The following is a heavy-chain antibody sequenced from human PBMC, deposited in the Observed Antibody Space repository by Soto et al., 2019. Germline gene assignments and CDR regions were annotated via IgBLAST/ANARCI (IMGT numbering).Heavy chain of an antibody. J-gene: IGHJ4*02. V-gene: IGHV4-39*01. CDR2: IYYSGST. CDR3: ARQWLVQYYFDY. D-gene: IGHD6-19*01. CDR1: GGSISSSSYY. Sequence: PSETLSLTCTVSGGSISSSSYYWGWIRQPPGKGLEWIGSIYYSGSTYYNPSLKSRVTISVDTSKNQFSLKLSSVTAADTAVYYCARQWLVQYYFDYWGQGTLVTVPS.